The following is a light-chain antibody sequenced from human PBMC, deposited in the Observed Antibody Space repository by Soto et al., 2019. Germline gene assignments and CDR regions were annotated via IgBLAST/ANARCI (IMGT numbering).Light chain of an antibody. Sequence: DIVMTQSPDSLAVSLGERATINCKSSQSVFYISNNQNYLAWYQQKPGQPPKMLIYWASTRDSGVPDRFSGGGSGTDFTLTISSLQAEDVAIYYCQQYYTTPLTFGGGTKVEIK. CDR2: WAS. CDR3: QQYYTTPLT. CDR1: QSVFYISNNQNY. J-gene: IGKJ4*01. V-gene: IGKV4-1*01.